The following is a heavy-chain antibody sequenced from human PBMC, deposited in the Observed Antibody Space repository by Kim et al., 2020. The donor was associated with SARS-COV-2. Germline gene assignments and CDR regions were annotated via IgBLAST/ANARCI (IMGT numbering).Heavy chain of an antibody. V-gene: IGHV4-39*07. Sequence: LKSRVTISVDTSKNQFSLKLSSVTAADTAVYYCARAPNDYGDYEVNYFDYWGQGTLVTVSS. CDR3: ARAPNDYGDYEVNYFDY. J-gene: IGHJ4*02. D-gene: IGHD4-17*01.